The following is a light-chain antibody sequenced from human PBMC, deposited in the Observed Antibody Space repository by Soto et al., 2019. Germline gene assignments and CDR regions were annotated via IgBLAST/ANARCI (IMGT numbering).Light chain of an antibody. Sequence: EIVLTQSPATLSLSPGARATRSCGASQSVNSNLAWYQQKPGQAPRLLIYGASNRATGIPDRFSGGGTATDFTLTISRLEPEDFAVYYCQQYDESPLTFGGGTKVDI. J-gene: IGKJ4*01. CDR2: GAS. CDR1: QSVNSN. CDR3: QQYDESPLT. V-gene: IGKV3-20*01.